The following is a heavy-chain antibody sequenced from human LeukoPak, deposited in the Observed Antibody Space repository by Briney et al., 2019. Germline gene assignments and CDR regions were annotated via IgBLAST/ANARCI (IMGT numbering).Heavy chain of an antibody. D-gene: IGHD2-2*02. Sequence: SETLSLTCTVSGGSISSYYWSWIRQPAGKGLEWIGRIYTSGSTNYNPSLKSRVTMSVDTSKNQFSLKLSPVTAADTAVYYCAREGCSSTSCHINGWFDPWGQGTLVTVSS. CDR2: IYTSGST. CDR3: AREGCSSTSCHINGWFDP. V-gene: IGHV4-4*07. CDR1: GGSISSYY. J-gene: IGHJ5*02.